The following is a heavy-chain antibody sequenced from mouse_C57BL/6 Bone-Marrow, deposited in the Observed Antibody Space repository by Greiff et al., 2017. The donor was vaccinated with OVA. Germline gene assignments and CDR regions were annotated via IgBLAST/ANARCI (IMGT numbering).Heavy chain of an antibody. CDR2: IYPGSGST. D-gene: IGHD1-1*01. V-gene: IGHV1-55*01. Sequence: VQLQQPGAELVKPGASVKMSCKASGYTFTSYWITWVKQRPGQGLEWIGDIYPGSGSTNYNEKFKSKATLTVDTSSSTAYMQLSSLTSEDSAVYYCAIFITTVVATTPYYFDYWGQGTTLTVSS. J-gene: IGHJ2*01. CDR3: AIFITTVVATTPYYFDY. CDR1: GYTFTSYW.